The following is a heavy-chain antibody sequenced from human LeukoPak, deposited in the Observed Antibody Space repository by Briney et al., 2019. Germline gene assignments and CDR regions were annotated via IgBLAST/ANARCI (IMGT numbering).Heavy chain of an antibody. V-gene: IGHV3-23*01. CDR1: GLTFDKYA. CDR2: ISVNCGTA. CDR3: FNDVDRALIVVFISS. J-gene: IGHJ4*02. D-gene: IGHD3-22*01. Sequence: PGGSLRLSCAASGLTFDKYALSWVRQPPGKGLEWVASISVNCGTAYYADSAQGRFTIFREKSTNTIHLLMNSLRGDGTAVYYWFNDVDRALIVVFISSGGQGPLATVSS.